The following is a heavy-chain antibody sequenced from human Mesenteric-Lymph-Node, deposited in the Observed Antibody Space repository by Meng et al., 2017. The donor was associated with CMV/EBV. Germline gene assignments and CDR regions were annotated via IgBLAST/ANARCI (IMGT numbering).Heavy chain of an antibody. CDR1: GFTFTNYV. D-gene: IGHD6-13*01. V-gene: IGHV3-23*01. CDR3: AKAAGTVIPNWFDS. Sequence: SGFTFTNYVMDWVRQAPGRGLEWVSSVSNNGANTYYADSVKGRFTISRDNSKNAVYLQMNSLRVEDTAVYYCAKAAGTVIPNWFDSWGQGTLVTVSS. J-gene: IGHJ5*01. CDR2: VSNNGANT.